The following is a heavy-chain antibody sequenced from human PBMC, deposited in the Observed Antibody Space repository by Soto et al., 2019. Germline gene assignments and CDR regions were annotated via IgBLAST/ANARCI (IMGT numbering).Heavy chain of an antibody. CDR3: ARDRYFYDSRGYYRTLDS. CDR1: GGSISSGGYY. Sequence: SETLSLTCTVSGGSISSGGYYWTWIRQSPGKGLEWIGYIFHTGITDYNPSVKSRVTISIDKSRNLFSLNLTSVTAADTAVYYCARDRYFYDSRGYYRTLDSWGQGTLVTVSS. V-gene: IGHV4-61*03. D-gene: IGHD3-22*01. CDR2: IFHTGIT. J-gene: IGHJ5*01.